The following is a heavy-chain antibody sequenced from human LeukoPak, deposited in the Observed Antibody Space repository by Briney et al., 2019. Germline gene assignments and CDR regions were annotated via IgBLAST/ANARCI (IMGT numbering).Heavy chain of an antibody. CDR2: ISPSGGIT. J-gene: IGHJ1*01. V-gene: IGHV3-23*01. Sequence: GSLRLSCVVSGFTFSSYSMNWVRQAPGKGLEWVSGISPSGGITYYTDSVKGRFTISRDNSKNTVSLQMNSLRGEDTAVYYCAKDDAWGRYKDWGQGTLVTVSS. D-gene: IGHD3-16*01. CDR1: GFTFSSYS. CDR3: AKDDAWGRYKD.